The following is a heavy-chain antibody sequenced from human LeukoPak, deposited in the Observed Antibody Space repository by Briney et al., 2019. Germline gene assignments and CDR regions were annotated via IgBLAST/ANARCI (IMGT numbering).Heavy chain of an antibody. J-gene: IGHJ4*02. CDR1: GASISSYY. CDR3: ARWLYSDTAMVYYFDY. D-gene: IGHD5-18*01. Sequence: KPSETLSLTCTVSGASISSYYWSWIRQPPGKGLEWIGYIYYSGSTNYNPSLKSRVTISVDTSKNQFSLKLSSATAADTAVYYCARWLYSDTAMVYYFDYWGQGTLVTVSS. V-gene: IGHV4-59*01. CDR2: IYYSGST.